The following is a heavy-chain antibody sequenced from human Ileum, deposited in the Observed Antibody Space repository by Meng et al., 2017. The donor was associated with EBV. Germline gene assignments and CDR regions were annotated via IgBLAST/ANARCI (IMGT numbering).Heavy chain of an antibody. V-gene: IGHV1-3*01. Sequence: QVQLLQSGAEVKKPAAEANLSCNAPGYTFSNYAIHWERQAPGQRPEWMGWVNADNGNTKYSQKFQGRVTITRNTPASTVYMDVRSLRSEDTAVYFCARVERGVKFDKWGQGTLVTVSS. CDR2: VNADNGNT. CDR1: GYTFSNYA. J-gene: IGHJ4*01. D-gene: IGHD2-21*01. CDR3: ARVERGVKFDK.